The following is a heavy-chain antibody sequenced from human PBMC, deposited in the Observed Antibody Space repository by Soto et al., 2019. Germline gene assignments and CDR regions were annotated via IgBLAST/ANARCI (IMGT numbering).Heavy chain of an antibody. V-gene: IGHV3-33*01. Sequence: QVQLAESGGGVVQPGRSLRLSCVASGFTFRSYGMHWVRQAPGKGLEWVAVIWYDGSYKYYTDSVKGRFTISRDNSKSTLYLEMNSLRAEDTAVYFCARGDGEGDLWGPGTLVTVSS. D-gene: IGHD3-10*01. CDR3: ARGDGEGDL. CDR1: GFTFRSYG. CDR2: IWYDGSYK. J-gene: IGHJ2*01.